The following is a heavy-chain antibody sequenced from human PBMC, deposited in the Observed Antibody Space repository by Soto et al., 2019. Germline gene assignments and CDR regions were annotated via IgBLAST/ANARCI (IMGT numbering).Heavy chain of an antibody. J-gene: IGHJ6*02. D-gene: IGHD1-26*01. CDR3: ARVSGSYYYGMDV. CDR1: GGSISSSNW. CDR2: IYHSGST. Sequence: SETLSLTCAVSGGSISSSNWWSWVRQPPGRGLQWIGEIYHSGSTNYNPSLKSRVTISVDKTKNQYSLKLSSVIAAETAVYYCARVSGSYYYGMDVWGQGTTVTVSS. V-gene: IGHV4-4*02.